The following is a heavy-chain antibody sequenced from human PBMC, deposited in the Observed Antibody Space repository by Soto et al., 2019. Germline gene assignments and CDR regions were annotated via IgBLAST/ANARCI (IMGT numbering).Heavy chain of an antibody. CDR1: GFTFSGSA. D-gene: IGHD3-22*01. CDR2: IRSKANSYAT. V-gene: IGHV3-73*01. J-gene: IGHJ5*02. CDR3: TRHLDYYDSSGYSPPNWFDP. Sequence: GGSLRLSCAASGFTFSGSAMHWVRQASGKGLEWVGRIRSKANSYATAYAASVKGRFTISRDDSKNTAYLQMNSLKTEDTAVYYCTRHLDYYDSSGYSPPNWFDPWGQGTLVTVSS.